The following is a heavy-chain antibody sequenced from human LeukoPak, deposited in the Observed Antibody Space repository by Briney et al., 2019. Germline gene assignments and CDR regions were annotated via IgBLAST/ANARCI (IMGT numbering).Heavy chain of an antibody. CDR2: ISYDGSNK. V-gene: IGHV3-30*18. Sequence: KPGGSLRLSCAASGFTFSSYGMHWVRQAPGKGLEWVAVISYDGSNKYYADSVKGRFTISRDNSKNTLYLQMNSLRAEDTAVYYCAKEGGRYSGSYYVFVDYWGQGTLVTVSS. CDR3: AKEGGRYSGSYYVFVDY. CDR1: GFTFSSYG. D-gene: IGHD1-26*01. J-gene: IGHJ4*02.